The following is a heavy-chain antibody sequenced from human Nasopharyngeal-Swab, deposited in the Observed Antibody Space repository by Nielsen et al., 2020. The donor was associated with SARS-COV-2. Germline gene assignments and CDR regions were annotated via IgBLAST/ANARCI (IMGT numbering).Heavy chain of an antibody. CDR2: IDPSDSYT. Sequence: VRQMPGKGLEWMGRIDPSDSYTNYSPSFQGQVTISADKSISTAYLQWSSLKASDTAMYYCARHMSGWFRELLKRPGDYYYGMDVWGQGTTVTVSS. V-gene: IGHV5-10-1*04. J-gene: IGHJ6*02. CDR3: ARHMSGWFRELLKRPGDYYYGMDV. D-gene: IGHD3-10*01.